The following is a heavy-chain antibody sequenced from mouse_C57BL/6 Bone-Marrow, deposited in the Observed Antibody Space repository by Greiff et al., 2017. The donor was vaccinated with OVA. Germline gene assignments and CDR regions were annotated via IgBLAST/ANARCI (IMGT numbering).Heavy chain of an antibody. D-gene: IGHD2-5*01. V-gene: IGHV1-50*01. J-gene: IGHJ4*01. CDR2: IDPSDSYT. Sequence: VKLMESGAELVKPGASVKLSCKASGYTFTSYWMQWVKQRPGQGLEWIGEIDPSDSYTNYNQKFKGKATLTVDTSSSTAYMQLSSLTSEDSAVYYCASYYSNYDYAMDYWGQGTSVTVSS. CDR1: GYTFTSYW. CDR3: ASYYSNYDYAMDY.